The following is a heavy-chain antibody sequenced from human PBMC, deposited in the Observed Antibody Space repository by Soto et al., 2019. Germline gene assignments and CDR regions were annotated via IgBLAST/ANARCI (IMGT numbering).Heavy chain of an antibody. V-gene: IGHV3-23*01. D-gene: IGHD6-19*01. Sequence: EVQLLESGGGLVQPGGSLRLSCAASGFTFSTYAMNWVRQAPGKGLEWVSGISGSGYSTYYADSVKGRFTVSRDNSKNMLYLQMNSLRAEDTAVFYCAKERSSGWSFDYWGQGTLVTVSS. CDR1: GFTFSTYA. J-gene: IGHJ4*02. CDR3: AKERSSGWSFDY. CDR2: ISGSGYST.